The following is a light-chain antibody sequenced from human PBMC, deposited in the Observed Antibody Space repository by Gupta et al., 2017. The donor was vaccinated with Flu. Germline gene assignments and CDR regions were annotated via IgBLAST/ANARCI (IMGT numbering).Light chain of an antibody. CDR2: RNT. V-gene: IGLV1-47*01. J-gene: IGLJ1*01. CDR3: ATWDDGLNDFYV. Sequence: QSVLTQPPSASGTPGQRVTISCSGSRSNIGSNFVFWYQQLPRTAPKLVIYRNTQRPSGVPDRFSGSKSGTSASLVISDLRSEDEAHYYCATWDDGLNDFYVFGSGTKVTVL. CDR1: RSNIGSNF.